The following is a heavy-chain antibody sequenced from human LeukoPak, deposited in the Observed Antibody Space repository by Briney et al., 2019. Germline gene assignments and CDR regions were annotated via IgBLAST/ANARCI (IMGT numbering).Heavy chain of an antibody. J-gene: IGHJ4*02. CDR2: ISGSGAST. CDR1: GFTFSSYA. Sequence: PGGSLRLPCAASGFTFSSYAMTWVRQAPGKGLEWVSSISGSGASTYYADSVKGRFTISRDNSKNTLYLQMNSLRAEDTAVYYCSKVYYYDSSGYYYGLAYYFDYWGQGTLVTVSS. CDR3: SKVYYYDSSGYYYGLAYYFDY. D-gene: IGHD3-22*01. V-gene: IGHV3-23*01.